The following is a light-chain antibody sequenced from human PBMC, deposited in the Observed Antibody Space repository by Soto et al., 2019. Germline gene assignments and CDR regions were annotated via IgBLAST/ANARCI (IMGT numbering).Light chain of an antibody. CDR2: GNS. CDR1: GSNIGAGFA. CDR3: QSYDSSLTWV. J-gene: IGLJ3*02. V-gene: IGLV1-40*01. Sequence: QSVLTQPPSVSGAPGQRVTISCTGSGSNIGAGFAVHWYQQLPGTAPKLLIYGNSNRPSGVPDRFSGSKSGTSASLAITGLQAEDEADYYCQSYDSSLTWVFGGGTKVTVL.